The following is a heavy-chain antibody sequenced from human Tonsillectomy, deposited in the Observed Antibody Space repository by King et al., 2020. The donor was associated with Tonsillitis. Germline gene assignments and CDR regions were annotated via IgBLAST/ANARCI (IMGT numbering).Heavy chain of an antibody. D-gene: IGHD6-19*01. J-gene: IGHJ4*02. V-gene: IGHV2-70*04. CDR1: GFSLSTPGVR. CDR2: VDWDDDK. CDR3: SRTSVAGLYYFDY. Sequence: TLKESGPALVKPTQTLTLTCTFSGFSLSTPGVRVSWIRQPPGKALEWLARVDWDDDKFYSTSLQTRLTLSKDTSKNPVALTLTNMDPVDTATYYCSRTSVAGLYYFDYWGQGTLVTVSS.